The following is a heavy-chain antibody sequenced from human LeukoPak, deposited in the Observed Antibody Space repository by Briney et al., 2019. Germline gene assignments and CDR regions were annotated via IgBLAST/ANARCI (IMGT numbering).Heavy chain of an antibody. V-gene: IGHV3-11*06. CDR1: GFTFSDYY. D-gene: IGHD6-13*01. CDR3: ARPYSSDWYGWFDP. Sequence: PGGSLRLSCAASGFTFSDYYMNWVRQAPGKGLEWVSYISGGSVSTNYADSVKGRFTISRDNAKNSLYLQMNSLRAEDTAVYYCARPYSSDWYGWFDPWGQGTLVTVSS. J-gene: IGHJ5*02. CDR2: ISGGSVST.